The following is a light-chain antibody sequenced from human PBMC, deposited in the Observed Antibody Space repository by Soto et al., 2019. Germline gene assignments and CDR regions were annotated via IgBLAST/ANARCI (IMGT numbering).Light chain of an antibody. CDR3: SSYAGSKTL. CDR1: SSDVGGYNY. V-gene: IGLV2-8*01. CDR2: EVS. Sequence: QSVLTQPPSASGSPGQSVTISCTGTSSDVGGYNYVSWYQQHPGKAHKLMIYEVSKRPSGVPDRFSGSKSGNTASLTVSGLQAEDEADYYCSSYAGSKTLFGGGTKLTVL. J-gene: IGLJ2*01.